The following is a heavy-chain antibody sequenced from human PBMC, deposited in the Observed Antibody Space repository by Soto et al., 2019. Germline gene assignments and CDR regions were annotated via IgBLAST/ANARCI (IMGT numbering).Heavy chain of an antibody. J-gene: IGHJ4*02. D-gene: IGHD4-17*01. V-gene: IGHV4-59*12. CDR3: ASVHDYGGNLFDY. CDR2: IYHSGST. Sequence: SETLSLTCTVSGGSISSYYWSWIRQPPGKGLEWIGYIYHSGSTNYNPSLKSRVTISVDRSKNQFSLKLSSVTAADTAVYYCASVHDYGGNLFDYWGQGTLVTVSS. CDR1: GGSISSYY.